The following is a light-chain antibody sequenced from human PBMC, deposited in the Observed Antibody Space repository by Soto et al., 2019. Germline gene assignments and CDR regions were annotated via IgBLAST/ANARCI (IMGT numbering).Light chain of an antibody. CDR3: LQDVDYPFT. J-gene: IGKJ4*01. V-gene: IGKV1-6*01. CDR1: QGIRNE. CDR2: AAS. Sequence: IPMTPSPSTLPASLGDRVTITCRASQGIRNELSWYQQKPGKAPKFLIFAASNLQSGVPSRFSGSGSGTDFTLTICSLQPEDFATYFCLQDVDYPFTSGGGTKVDI.